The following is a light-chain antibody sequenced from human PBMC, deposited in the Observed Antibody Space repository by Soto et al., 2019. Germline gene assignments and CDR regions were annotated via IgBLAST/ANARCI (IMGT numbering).Light chain of an antibody. CDR2: GAS. CDR3: QHYNNWPWT. J-gene: IGKJ1*01. Sequence: DIVLTQSPGTLSLSPGERATLYFRASQSVSSNLAWYQKKPGQAPRLLIFGASTRTTGVPARFSGGGSGTEFTLTISSLQSEDFAVYYCQHYNNWPWTFSQGTKVDI. CDR1: QSVSSN. V-gene: IGKV3-15*01.